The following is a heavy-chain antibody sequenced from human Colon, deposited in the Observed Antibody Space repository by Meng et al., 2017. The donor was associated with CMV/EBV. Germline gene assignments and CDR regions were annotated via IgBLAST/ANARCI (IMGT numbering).Heavy chain of an antibody. J-gene: IGHJ5*02. D-gene: IGHD3-3*01. CDR1: GFTFSDYD. CDR3: ARDPLGVGWFDP. Sequence: SCAASGFTFSDYDMNWVRQAPGKGLEWVSSISRSSSYIYYTDSLRGRFTISRDNAKNSLYLQMDSLRVEDTAMYYCARDPLGVGWFDPWGRGTLVTVSS. CDR2: ISRSSSYI. V-gene: IGHV3-21*01.